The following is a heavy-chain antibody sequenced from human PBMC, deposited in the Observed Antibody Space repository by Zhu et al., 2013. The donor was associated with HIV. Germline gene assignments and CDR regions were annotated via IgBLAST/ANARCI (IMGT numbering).Heavy chain of an antibody. CDR3: ATQPGELLSYYYYYYGMDV. CDR2: INGGGGAT. J-gene: IGHJ6*02. CDR1: RFTVTTFV. V-gene: IGHV3-23*01. Sequence: EVQLLESGGGLVRPGGSLRLSCAASRFTVTTFVMSWVRQAPGKGLEWVSAINGGGGATYYADSVKGRFTISRDNSKNTLYLQMNSLRAEDTAVYYCATQPGELLSYYYYYYGMDVWGQGTTVTVS. D-gene: IGHD1-26*01.